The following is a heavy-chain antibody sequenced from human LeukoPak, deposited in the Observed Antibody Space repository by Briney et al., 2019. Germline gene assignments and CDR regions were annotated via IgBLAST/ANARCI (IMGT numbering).Heavy chain of an antibody. CDR2: INWNSGVI. Sequence: GGSLRLSCAGSGFAFNDYAMHWVRQAPGKGLEWVGGINWNSGVIAYGASVKGRSTISRDNARNSLYLQVDSLRFEDTALYYCAKDLAVGTTPRVYAFDVWGQGALVTVSS. D-gene: IGHD1/OR15-1a*01. J-gene: IGHJ3*01. CDR3: AKDLAVGTTPRVYAFDV. V-gene: IGHV3-9*01. CDR1: GFAFNDYA.